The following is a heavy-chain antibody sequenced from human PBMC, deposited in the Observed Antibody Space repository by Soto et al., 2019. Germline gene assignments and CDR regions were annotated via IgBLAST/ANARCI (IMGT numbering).Heavy chain of an antibody. Sequence: SVKVSCKASGGTFSSYAISWLRQAPGQGLEWMGGIIPIFGTANYAQKFQGRVTITADESTSTAYMELSSLRSEDTAVYYCASMSIYSGYDFAPDYWGQGTQVTVSS. D-gene: IGHD5-12*01. CDR1: GGTFSSYA. CDR2: IIPIFGTA. CDR3: ASMSIYSGYDFAPDY. J-gene: IGHJ4*02. V-gene: IGHV1-69*13.